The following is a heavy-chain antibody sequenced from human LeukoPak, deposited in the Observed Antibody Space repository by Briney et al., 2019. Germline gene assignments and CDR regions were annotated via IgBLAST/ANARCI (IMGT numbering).Heavy chain of an antibody. V-gene: IGHV1-18*04. J-gene: IGHJ4*02. CDR1: GYTFTSYY. CDR3: ARAGMVRRVNNFDY. Sequence: ASVKVSCKASGYTFTSYYMHWVRQAPGQGLEWMGWISAYNGNTNYAQKLQGRVTMTTDTSTSTAYMELRSLRSDDTAVYYCARAGMVRRVNNFDYWGQGTLVTVSS. CDR2: ISAYNGNT. D-gene: IGHD3-10*01.